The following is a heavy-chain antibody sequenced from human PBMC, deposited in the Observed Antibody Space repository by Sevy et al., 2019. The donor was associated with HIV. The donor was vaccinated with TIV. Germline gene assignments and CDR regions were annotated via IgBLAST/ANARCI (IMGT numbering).Heavy chain of an antibody. CDR3: ARDLYDYNNYMYSFDY. J-gene: IGHJ4*02. Sequence: GGSLRLSCAVSGFTFSSYSMNWVRQAPGKGLEWVSFISTSGTYKYYADSVKGRFTISRDNAKNSLFLQMNSLRADDTAVYYCARDLYDYNNYMYSFDYWGQGTLVTVSS. D-gene: IGHD4-4*01. CDR2: ISTSGTYK. V-gene: IGHV3-21*01. CDR1: GFTFSSYS.